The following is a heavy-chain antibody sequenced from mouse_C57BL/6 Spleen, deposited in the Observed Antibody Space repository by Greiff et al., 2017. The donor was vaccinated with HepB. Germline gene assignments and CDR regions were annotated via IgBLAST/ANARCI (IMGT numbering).Heavy chain of an antibody. D-gene: IGHD3-3*01. CDR3: ARLAEDYYAMDY. CDR1: GFTFSSYT. CDR2: ISGGGGNT. J-gene: IGHJ4*01. V-gene: IGHV5-9*01. Sequence: EVHLVESGGGLVKPGGSLKLSCAASGFTFSSYTMSWVRQTPEKRLEWVATISGGGGNTYYPDSVKGRFTISRDNAKNTLYLQMSSLRSEDTALYYCARLAEDYYAMDYWGQGTSVTVSS.